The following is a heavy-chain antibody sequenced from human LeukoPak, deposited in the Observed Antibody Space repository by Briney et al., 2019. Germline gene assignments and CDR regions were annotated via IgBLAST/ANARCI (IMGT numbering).Heavy chain of an antibody. CDR1: GFTFSNFG. CDR3: AKDSPPY. Sequence: GGSLRLSCVASGFTFSNFGVHWVRQAPGKGLEWVAFIRYDGSNKYYADSVKGRFTISRDNSKNTLYLQMNSLRAEDTAVYYCAKDSPPYWGQGTLVTVSS. V-gene: IGHV3-30*02. CDR2: IRYDGSNK. J-gene: IGHJ4*02.